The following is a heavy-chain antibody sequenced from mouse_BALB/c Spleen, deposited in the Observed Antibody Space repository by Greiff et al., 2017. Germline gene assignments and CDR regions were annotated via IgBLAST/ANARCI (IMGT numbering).Heavy chain of an antibody. CDR3: ASGRAYYDNWYIDV. CDR1: GYTFSSYW. J-gene: IGHJ1*01. Sequence: QVQLQQSGAELMKPGASVKISCKATGYTFSSYWIEWVKQRPGHGLEWIGEILPGSGSTNYNEKFKGKATFTADTSSNTAYMQLSSLTSEDSAVYYCASGRAYYDNWYIDVWGAGTTVTVSS. D-gene: IGHD2-4*01. CDR2: ILPGSGST. V-gene: IGHV1-9*01.